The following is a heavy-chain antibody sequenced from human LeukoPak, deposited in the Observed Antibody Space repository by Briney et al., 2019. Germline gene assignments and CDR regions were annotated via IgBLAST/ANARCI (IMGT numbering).Heavy chain of an antibody. Sequence: GVSLRLSCAASGVTFNSYGMHWVRQGPGKGLDWVAFIRYDGSIKHYADSVKGRFTISRDNSKNTVSLQMNSLRPEDTAVYYCGKGSSTSGCPDYWGQGTLVTVSS. D-gene: IGHD6-19*01. CDR1: GVTFNSYG. CDR2: IRYDGSIK. CDR3: GKGSSTSGCPDY. V-gene: IGHV3-30*02. J-gene: IGHJ4*02.